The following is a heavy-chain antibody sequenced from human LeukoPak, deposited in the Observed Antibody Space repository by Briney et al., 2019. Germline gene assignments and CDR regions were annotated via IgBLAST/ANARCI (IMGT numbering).Heavy chain of an antibody. CDR2: ISYDGSNK. CDR3: ARDRGYREFDD. V-gene: IGHV3-30*04. Sequence: GRPLRLSCAASGFTFSSYAMHWVRQAPGKGLEWVAVISYDGSNKYYADSVKGRFTISRDNSKNTLYLQMNSLRAEDTAVYYCARDRGYREFDDWGQGTQVTVSS. CDR1: GFTFSSYA. J-gene: IGHJ4*02. D-gene: IGHD5-18*01.